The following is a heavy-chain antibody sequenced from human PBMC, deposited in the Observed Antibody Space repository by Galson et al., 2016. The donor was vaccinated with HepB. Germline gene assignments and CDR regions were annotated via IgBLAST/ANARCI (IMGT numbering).Heavy chain of an antibody. Sequence: SETLSLTCSVSGGSISGVYWSWTRQPPGKGLEWIAYMRDSGNTNYNPSLKSRVTISVDTSIYQFSLRLSSVTAADTAVYYCARSGGSAGMHWGQGTLVTGSS. CDR3: ARSGGSAGMH. CDR2: MRDSGNT. V-gene: IGHV4-59*08. J-gene: IGHJ1*01. D-gene: IGHD3-10*01. CDR1: GGSISGVY.